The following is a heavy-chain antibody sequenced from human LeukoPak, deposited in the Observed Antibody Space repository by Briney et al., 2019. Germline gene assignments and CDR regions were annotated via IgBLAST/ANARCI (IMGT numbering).Heavy chain of an antibody. D-gene: IGHD4-17*01. Sequence: TSVKVSCKASGGTFSSYAISWVRQAPGQGLEWMGGIIPIFGTANYAQKRQGRVTMTTDTSTSTAYMELRSLRSDDTAVYYCARATVTRVVDYWGQGTLVTVSS. CDR3: ARATVTRVVDY. J-gene: IGHJ4*02. V-gene: IGHV1-69*05. CDR1: GGTFSSYA. CDR2: IIPIFGTA.